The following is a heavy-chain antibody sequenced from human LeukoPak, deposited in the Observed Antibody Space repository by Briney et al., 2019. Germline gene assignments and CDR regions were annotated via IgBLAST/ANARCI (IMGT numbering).Heavy chain of an antibody. D-gene: IGHD6-6*01. V-gene: IGHV3-7*01. Sequence: PGGSLRLSCAASGFTFSSFWMSWVRQAPGKGLEWVANIKQDGSDKYYVDSVTGRFTISRDNAKNSLYLQMYSLRAEDTAVYYCARWATSFDLWGQGTLVTVSS. J-gene: IGHJ4*02. CDR1: GFTFSSFW. CDR2: IKQDGSDK. CDR3: ARWATSFDL.